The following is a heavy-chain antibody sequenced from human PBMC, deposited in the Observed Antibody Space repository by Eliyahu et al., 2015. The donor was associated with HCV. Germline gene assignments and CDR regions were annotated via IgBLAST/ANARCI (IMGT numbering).Heavy chain of an antibody. J-gene: IGHJ4*02. Sequence: EVKKPGSSVKVSCKASGGTFSSYAISWVRQAPGQGLEWMGGIIPIFGTANYAQKFQGRVTITADESTSTAYMELSSLRSEDTAVYYCARDRSIPNCSGGSCYAWGQGTLVTVSS. CDR1: GGTFSSYA. CDR3: ARDRSIPNCSGGSCYA. D-gene: IGHD2-15*01. CDR2: IIPIFGTA. V-gene: IGHV1-69*01.